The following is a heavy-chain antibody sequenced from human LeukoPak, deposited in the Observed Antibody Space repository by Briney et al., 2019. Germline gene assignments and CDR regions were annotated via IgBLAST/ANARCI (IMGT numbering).Heavy chain of an antibody. CDR3: VKDFGRVLGTPDY. D-gene: IGHD3-16*01. J-gene: IGHJ4*02. Sequence: PGGSLRLSCSASGFTFSIYTMYWVRQAPGKGLEYISTIGGSGNGYSTYYADSVKGRFTIPRDNSKSTLYLQMSSLRTEDTAVYYCVKDFGRVLGTPDYWGQGTLVTVSS. V-gene: IGHV3-64D*06. CDR2: IGGSGNGYST. CDR1: GFTFSIYT.